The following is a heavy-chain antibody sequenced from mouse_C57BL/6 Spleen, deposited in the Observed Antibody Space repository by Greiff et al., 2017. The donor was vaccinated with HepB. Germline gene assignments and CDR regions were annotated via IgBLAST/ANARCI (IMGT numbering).Heavy chain of an antibody. J-gene: IGHJ2*01. CDR2: ISSGGSYT. D-gene: IGHD2-3*01. CDR1: GFTFSSYG. CDR3: ARHEVNGYYGPLRH. Sequence: EVQRVESGGDLVKPGGSLKLSCAASGFTFSSYGMSWVRQTPDKRLEWVATISSGGSYTYYPDSVKGRFTISRDNAKNTLYLQMSSLKSEDTAMYYCARHEVNGYYGPLRHWGQGTTLTVSS. V-gene: IGHV5-6*01.